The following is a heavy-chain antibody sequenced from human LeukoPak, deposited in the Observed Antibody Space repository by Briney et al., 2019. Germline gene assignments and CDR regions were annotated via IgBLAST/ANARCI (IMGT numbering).Heavy chain of an antibody. CDR1: GITLSNYG. CDR2: ISGGGGGT. J-gene: IGHJ4*02. D-gene: IGHD3-10*01. CDR3: AKRGVEIRGLLVIGYHKETSYFDH. Sequence: GGSLRLSCVVSGITLSNYGMSWVRQAPGKGLEWVSGISGGGGGTNYAYSVKGRFTISRDNSRNTMYLQMNSLRAEDTAVYFCAKRGVEIRGLLVIGYHKETSYFDHWGQGVLVTVSS. V-gene: IGHV3-23*01.